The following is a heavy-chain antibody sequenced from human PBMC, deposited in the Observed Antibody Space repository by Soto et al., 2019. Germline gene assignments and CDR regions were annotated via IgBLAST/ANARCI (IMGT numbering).Heavy chain of an antibody. CDR1: GGSISSGGYY. CDR2: IYYSGST. Sequence: QVQLQESGPGLVKPSQTLSLTCTVSGGSISSGGYYWSWIRQHPGKGLEWIGYIYYSGSTYYNPSLKSRVXIXXDPPKTQSSLKLSSVTAADTAVYYCARDYGGYFALGGRGTLGTLSS. CDR3: ARDYGGYFAL. D-gene: IGHD3-16*01. V-gene: IGHV4-31*03. J-gene: IGHJ2*01.